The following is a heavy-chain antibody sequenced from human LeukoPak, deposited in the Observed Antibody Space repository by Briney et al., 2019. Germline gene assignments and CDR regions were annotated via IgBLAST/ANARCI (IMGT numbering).Heavy chain of an antibody. CDR3: ARGRDYYGSRPLEY. D-gene: IGHD3-10*01. CDR2: ISVYNGNT. V-gene: IGHV1-18*01. J-gene: IGHJ4*02. CDR1: GYTFTSYG. Sequence: GASVKVSCKASGYTFTSYGLSWVRQAPGQGLEWMGWISVYNGNTEYAQKVQGRVTMTTDTSTSTAYMELRGLRSDDTAVYYCARGRDYYGSRPLEYWGQGTLVTVSS.